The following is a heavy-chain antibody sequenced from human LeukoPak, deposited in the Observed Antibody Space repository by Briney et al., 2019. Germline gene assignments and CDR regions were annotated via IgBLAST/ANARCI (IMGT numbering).Heavy chain of an antibody. J-gene: IGHJ6*03. CDR3: ARRGFQILVVPAAITTVDYYYYMDV. CDR2: IYHSGST. D-gene: IGHD2-2*02. CDR1: GYSISSGYY. Sequence: SETLSLTCAVSGYSISSGYYWGWIRQPPGKGLEWIGSIYHSGSTYYNPSLKSRVTISVDTSKNQFSLKLSSVTAADTAVYYCARRGFQILVVPAAITTVDYYYYMDVWGKGTTVTVPS. V-gene: IGHV4-38-2*01.